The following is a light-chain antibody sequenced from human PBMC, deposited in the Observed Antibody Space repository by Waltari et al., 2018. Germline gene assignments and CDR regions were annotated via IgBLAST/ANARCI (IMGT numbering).Light chain of an antibody. Sequence: SYELPPPPPVSLSPGQTAPPTSSGTALPKPFAFWYHKKPRQAPVLVTYKDTERPSGIPDRFSGSTSGTTVTLTISGVQAEDEADYYCQSADSTSTHVVFGGGTKLTVL. CDR3: QSADSTSTHVV. J-gene: IGLJ2*01. V-gene: IGLV3-25*03. CDR2: KDT. CDR1: ALPKPF.